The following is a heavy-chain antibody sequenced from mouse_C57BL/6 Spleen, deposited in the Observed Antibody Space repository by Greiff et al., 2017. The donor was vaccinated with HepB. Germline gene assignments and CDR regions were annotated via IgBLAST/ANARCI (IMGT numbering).Heavy chain of an antibody. J-gene: IGHJ2*01. CDR2: ISSGSSTI. D-gene: IGHD1-1*01. CDR1: GFTFSDYG. CDR3: ARAYYVYYFDY. Sequence: EVQLVESGGGLVKPGGSLKLSCAASGFTFSDYGMHWVRQAPEKGLEWVAYISSGSSTIYYADTVKGRFTISRDNAKNTLFLQMTSLRSEDTAMYYCARAYYVYYFDYWGQGTTRTVSS. V-gene: IGHV5-17*01.